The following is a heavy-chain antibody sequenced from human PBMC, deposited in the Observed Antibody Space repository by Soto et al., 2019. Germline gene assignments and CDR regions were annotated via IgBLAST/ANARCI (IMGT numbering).Heavy chain of an antibody. V-gene: IGHV4-59*04. Sequence: SETLSLTCIVSNGSFSPNYWAWIRQPPGKGLEWLGYIYYTGTTSYNPSLKSRVTLSLETSKSQFSLRLTSVTAADTAVYFCVRSSIEPRIFMYPFAYWGLGTLVPVSS. J-gene: IGHJ4*02. D-gene: IGHD6-6*01. CDR2: IYYTGTT. CDR1: NGSFSPNY. CDR3: VRSSIEPRIFMYPFAY.